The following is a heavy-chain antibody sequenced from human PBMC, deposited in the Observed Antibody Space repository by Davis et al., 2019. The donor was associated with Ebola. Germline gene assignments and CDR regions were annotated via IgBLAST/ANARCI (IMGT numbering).Heavy chain of an antibody. D-gene: IGHD3-16*01. J-gene: IGHJ3*02. CDR3: VRDWGYHVCDI. CDR2: IREDGATT. V-gene: IGHV3-7*01. Sequence: PGGSLRLSCPVSGSTFRNYWMTWVRQSPGKGLQWVGHIREDGATTRSVESVKGRFAISRDNAKNSLFLQMNSLTAEDTALYFCVRDWGYHVCDIWGQETMVTVSS. CDR1: GSTFRNYW.